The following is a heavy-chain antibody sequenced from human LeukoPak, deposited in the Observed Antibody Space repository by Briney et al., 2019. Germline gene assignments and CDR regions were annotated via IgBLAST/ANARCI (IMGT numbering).Heavy chain of an antibody. D-gene: IGHD3-10*01. CDR1: GFTFSGYW. CDR2: IKQDGSDK. Sequence: GGSLRLSCEASGFTFSGYWMSWVRQAPGKGPEWMAHIKQDGSDKNYADSVKGRFTVSRDNAKNSLYLQMNSLRGEDTAVYYCTGPRTAVPHVGEAYDIWGRGTLVTVSS. J-gene: IGHJ2*01. CDR3: TGPRTAVPHVGEAYDI. V-gene: IGHV3-7*01.